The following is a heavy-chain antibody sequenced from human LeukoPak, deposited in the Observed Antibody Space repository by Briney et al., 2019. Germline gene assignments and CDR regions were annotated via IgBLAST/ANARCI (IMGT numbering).Heavy chain of an antibody. CDR2: TYYRSKWYN. CDR3: ARGVSSGWYWEGGNFDY. J-gene: IGHJ4*02. Sequence: SQTLSLTCAISGDSVSSNSAAWNWIRQSPSRGLEWLGRTYYRSKWYNDYAVSVKSRITINPDTSKNQFSLQLNSVTPEDTAVYYCARGVSSGWYWEGGNFDYWGQGTLVTVSS. CDR1: GDSVSSNSAA. V-gene: IGHV6-1*01. D-gene: IGHD6-19*01.